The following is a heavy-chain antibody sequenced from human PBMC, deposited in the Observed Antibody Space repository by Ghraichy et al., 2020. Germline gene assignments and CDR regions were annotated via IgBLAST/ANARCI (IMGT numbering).Heavy chain of an antibody. CDR2: INPNSGAT. CDR1: GYTFTDYY. Sequence: ASVKVSCKASGYTFTDYYMDWVRQAPGQGPEWMGRINPNSGATNYAQKFQGRVTMTRDTSINTAYMELSSLTSDDAAVYYCARAIGGFYGSGRDYYYYYMDVWGKGTTVTVSS. D-gene: IGHD3-10*01. CDR3: ARAIGGFYGSGRDYYYYYMDV. J-gene: IGHJ6*03. V-gene: IGHV1-2*06.